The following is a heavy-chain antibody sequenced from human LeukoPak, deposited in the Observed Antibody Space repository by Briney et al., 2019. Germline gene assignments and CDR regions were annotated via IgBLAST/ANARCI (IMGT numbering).Heavy chain of an antibody. CDR3: ARAPLSGSSN. V-gene: IGHV3-64*02. CDR2: ISSYGDST. Sequence: HPGGSLRLSCAASGFTFSSYAMHWVRQAPGKGLEYVSAISSYGDSTYYADSVKGRFTISRDNSKKTLYLEMGSLRAEDTAVYYCARAPLSGSSNWGQGTLVTVSS. D-gene: IGHD3-10*01. CDR1: GFTFSSYA. J-gene: IGHJ4*02.